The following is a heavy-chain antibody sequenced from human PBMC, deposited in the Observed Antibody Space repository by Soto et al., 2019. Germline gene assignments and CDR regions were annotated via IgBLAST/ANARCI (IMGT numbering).Heavy chain of an antibody. CDR2: INPSGST. Sequence: PSETLSLTCAVYGETFSGYYWSWIRQPPGQGLEWIGEINPSGSTNYNPSLKSRLTISVDTSKSQFSLKLNSVTAADTAVYYCARLRFSIQYYYFMDVWGKGTPVTVSS. V-gene: IGHV4-34*01. CDR3: ARLRFSIQYYYFMDV. D-gene: IGHD3-16*01. CDR1: GETFSGYY. J-gene: IGHJ6*03.